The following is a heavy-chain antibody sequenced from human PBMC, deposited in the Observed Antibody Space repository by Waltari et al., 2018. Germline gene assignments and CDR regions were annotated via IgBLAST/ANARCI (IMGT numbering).Heavy chain of an antibody. V-gene: IGHV4-4*02. D-gene: IGHD2-15*01. J-gene: IGHJ4*02. CDR2: IRGDGRP. CDR3: ARDRGRWLYLDS. CDR1: GASVRSDFL. Sequence: QLQLRQSGPGLVMPSDSLSLPSAVSGASVRSDFLWIWVRQPPGKGLEWIGQIRGDGRPNYYPSLESRVTVSMDTLNNQFSLKVSSVTAADTAVYYCARDRGRWLYLDSWSQGTLVTVS.